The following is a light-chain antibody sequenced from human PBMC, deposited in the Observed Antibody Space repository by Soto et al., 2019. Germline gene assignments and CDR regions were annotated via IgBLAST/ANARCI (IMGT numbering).Light chain of an antibody. J-gene: IGLJ2*01. V-gene: IGLV2-14*01. CDR3: SAYSSTSTLEI. CDR2: EVT. Sequence: QLVLTQPASVSGSPGQSITISCTGTASDIGGYNYVSWYQQPPGKAPQLMIYEVTNRPSGISNRFSGSKSGNTASLTISGLQTEDEADYYCSAYSSTSTLEIFGGGTKLTVL. CDR1: ASDIGGYNY.